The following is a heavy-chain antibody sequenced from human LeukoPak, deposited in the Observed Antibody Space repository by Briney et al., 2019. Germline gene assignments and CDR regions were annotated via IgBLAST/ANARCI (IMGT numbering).Heavy chain of an antibody. CDR1: GYTFTSYA. V-gene: IGHV7-4-1*02. Sequence: ASVTVSCTASGYTFTSYAMNWVRPAPGQGLEWMGWINTNTGNPTYAQGFTGRFVFSLDTSVSTAYLQISSLKAEDTAVYYCARDRSGSYYHDAFDIWGQGTMVTVSS. D-gene: IGHD1-26*01. CDR2: INTNTGNP. J-gene: IGHJ3*02. CDR3: ARDRSGSYYHDAFDI.